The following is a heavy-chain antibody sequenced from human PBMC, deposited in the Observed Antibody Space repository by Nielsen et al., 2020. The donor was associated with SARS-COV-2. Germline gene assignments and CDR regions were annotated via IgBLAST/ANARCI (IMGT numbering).Heavy chain of an antibody. Sequence: GESLKISCAASGFTFGSYGMHWVRQAPGKGLEWVAVISYDGSNKYYADSVKGRFTISRDNSKNTLYLQMNSLRAEDTAVYYCAKDSRRYFDSGFVDYWGQGTLVTVSS. J-gene: IGHJ4*02. D-gene: IGHD3-9*01. CDR3: AKDSRRYFDSGFVDY. V-gene: IGHV3-30*18. CDR1: GFTFGSYG. CDR2: ISYDGSNK.